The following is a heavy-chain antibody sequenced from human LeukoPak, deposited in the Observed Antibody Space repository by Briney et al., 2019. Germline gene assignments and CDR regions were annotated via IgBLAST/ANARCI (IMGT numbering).Heavy chain of an antibody. Sequence: PSETLSLTCTVSGGSISSSSYYWGWIRQPPGKGLEWIGSIYYSGSTYYNPSLKSRVTISVDTSKNQFSLKLSSVTAADTAVYYCARLQYYDFWSGYHYYYYMDVWGKGTTVTVSS. CDR2: IYYSGST. D-gene: IGHD3-3*01. J-gene: IGHJ6*03. CDR1: GGSISSSSYY. V-gene: IGHV4-39*01. CDR3: ARLQYYDFWSGYHYYYYMDV.